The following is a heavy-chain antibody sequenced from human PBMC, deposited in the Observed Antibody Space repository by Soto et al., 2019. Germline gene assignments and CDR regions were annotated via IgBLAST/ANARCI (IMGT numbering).Heavy chain of an antibody. CDR2: IKSKTDGGTT. Sequence: EVQLVESGGGLVKPGESLRLSCAASGFTFSNTWMTWVRQAPGKGLEWVGRIKSKTDGGTTDYAAPVKGRYTISRDDSQNTLYLQMHSLKTEDTAVYYCTTTSSWYVGWGQGTLVTVSS. CDR3: TTTSSWYVG. V-gene: IGHV3-15*01. J-gene: IGHJ4*02. D-gene: IGHD6-13*01. CDR1: GFTFSNTW.